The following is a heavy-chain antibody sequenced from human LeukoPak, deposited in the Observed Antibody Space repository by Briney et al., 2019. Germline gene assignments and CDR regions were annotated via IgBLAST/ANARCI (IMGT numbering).Heavy chain of an antibody. Sequence: GGSLRLSCAASGFTFSNYALSWVRQAPGKGLEWVSGISGSGGDTYYADSVKGRFTISRDISMNTLYLQMNSLGVEDTAVYYCAKGPKLGDGFHCDYWGQGTLVTVSS. V-gene: IGHV3-23*01. CDR3: AKGPKLGDGFHCDY. CDR1: GFTFSNYA. D-gene: IGHD5-24*01. J-gene: IGHJ4*02. CDR2: ISGSGGDT.